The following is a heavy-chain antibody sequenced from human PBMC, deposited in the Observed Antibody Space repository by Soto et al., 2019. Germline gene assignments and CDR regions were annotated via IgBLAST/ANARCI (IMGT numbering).Heavy chain of an antibody. CDR3: ARDPPPGLRVDIVAID. J-gene: IGHJ4*02. CDR1: GGTVSSYA. Sequence: SVKVSCKASGGTVSSYAISWVRQAPGQGLEWMGGIIPIFGTANYAQKFQGRVTITADKSTSTAYMELSSLRSEDTAVYYCARDPPPGLRVDIVAIDWGKGTLVTVSS. CDR2: IIPIFGTA. D-gene: IGHD5-12*01. V-gene: IGHV1-69*06.